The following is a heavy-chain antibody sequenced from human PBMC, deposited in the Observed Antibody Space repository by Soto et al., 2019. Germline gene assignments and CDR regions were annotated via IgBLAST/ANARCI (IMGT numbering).Heavy chain of an antibody. J-gene: IGHJ4*02. D-gene: IGHD3-9*01. CDR1: GGSFSGYY. CDR3: GRGYSGLDYDILTGPNHFDY. Sequence: QVQLQQWGAGLLKPSETLSLTCAVYGGSFSGYYWNWIRQPPGKGLEWIGEINHSGSTNYNPSLKSRFTIAVDTSKNQYSLKLSYVTAADTALYYCGRGYSGLDYDILTGPNHFDYWGQGTLVTVSS. CDR2: INHSGST. V-gene: IGHV4-34*01.